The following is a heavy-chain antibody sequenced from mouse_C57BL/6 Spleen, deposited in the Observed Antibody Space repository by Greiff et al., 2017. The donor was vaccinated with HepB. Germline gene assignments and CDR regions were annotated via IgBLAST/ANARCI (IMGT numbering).Heavy chain of an antibody. CDR2: INPNNGGT. D-gene: IGHD1-1*02. J-gene: IGHJ3*01. CDR1: GYTFTDYY. CDR3: ARRDGLYGGDWFAY. Sequence: EVQLQQSGPELVKPGASVKISCKASGYTFTDYYMNWVKQSHGKSLEWIGDINPNNGGTSYNQKFKGKATLTVDKSSSTAYMELRSLTSEDSAVYYCARRDGLYGGDWFAYWGQGTLVTVSA. V-gene: IGHV1-26*01.